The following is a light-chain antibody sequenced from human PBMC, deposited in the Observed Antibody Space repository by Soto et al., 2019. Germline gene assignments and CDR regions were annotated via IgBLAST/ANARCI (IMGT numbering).Light chain of an antibody. Sequence: EIVLTQSPATLSLSPGERATLSCRASQSIDNYLAWYQQKPGQAPRLLIYDASIRATGIPARFSGSGSGTDFTLTISSLETEDFAVYCCQQRSNWPPFTFGPGTKVDI. CDR3: QQRSNWPPFT. CDR2: DAS. V-gene: IGKV3-11*01. CDR1: QSIDNY. J-gene: IGKJ3*01.